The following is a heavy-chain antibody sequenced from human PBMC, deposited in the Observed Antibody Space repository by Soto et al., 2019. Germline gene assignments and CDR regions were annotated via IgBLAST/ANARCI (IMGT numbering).Heavy chain of an antibody. D-gene: IGHD5-12*01. CDR2: INYSGGT. CDR3: ARERGYSYGYGMDV. CDR1: GGSIGSYH. J-gene: IGHJ6*02. V-gene: IGHV4-59*01. Sequence: NPSETLSLTCTVSGGSIGSYHWSWIRQSPGKGLEWIGYINYSGGTKYNPSLKGRVTISVDTSKNHFSLKLSSVTAADTAVYYCARERGYSYGYGMDVWGQGTTVTVSS.